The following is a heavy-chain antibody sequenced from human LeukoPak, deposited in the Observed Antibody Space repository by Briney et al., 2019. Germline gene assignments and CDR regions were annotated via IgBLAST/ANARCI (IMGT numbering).Heavy chain of an antibody. D-gene: IGHD6-13*01. CDR1: GYTFTSYG. J-gene: IGHJ5*02. CDR3: ATQRDLGAAGPQMGWFDP. Sequence: ASVKVSCKASGYTFTSYGISWVRQAPGQGLEWMGWISAYNGNTNYAQKLQGRVTMTTDTSTSTAYMELRSLRSDDTAVYYCATQRDLGAAGPQMGWFDPWGQGTLVTVSS. CDR2: ISAYNGNT. V-gene: IGHV1-18*01.